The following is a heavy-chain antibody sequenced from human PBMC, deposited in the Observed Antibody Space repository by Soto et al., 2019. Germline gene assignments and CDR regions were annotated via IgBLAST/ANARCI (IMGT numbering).Heavy chain of an antibody. CDR1: GYTFTGYY. V-gene: IGHV1-2*04. CDR2: INPNSGGT. J-gene: IGHJ6*02. D-gene: IGHD2-15*01. Sequence: SVKVSCKASGYTFTGYYMHWVRQAPGQGLEWMGWINPNSGGTNYAQKFQGWVTMTRDTSISTAYMELSRLRSDDTAVYYCARDGESGETNYYYYGMDVWGQGTTVTVSS. CDR3: ARDGESGETNYYYYGMDV.